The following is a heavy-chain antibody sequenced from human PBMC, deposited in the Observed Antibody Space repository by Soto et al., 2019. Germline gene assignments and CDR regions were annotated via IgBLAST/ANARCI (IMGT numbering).Heavy chain of an antibody. CDR1: GFNFDNYG. J-gene: IGHJ4*02. Sequence: QVQLVESGGGVVQPGGSLRLSCQASGFNFDNYGMHWVRQAPGKGLEWVAVITYDGSNKYYADSVKGRFTTSRDNSKNTLSLHLNTLKPEDTAVYHCAKDRVGGTFYTPLGFWGQGTLVTVSS. CDR3: AKDRVGGTFYTPLGF. D-gene: IGHD1-7*01. V-gene: IGHV3-30*18. CDR2: ITYDGSNK.